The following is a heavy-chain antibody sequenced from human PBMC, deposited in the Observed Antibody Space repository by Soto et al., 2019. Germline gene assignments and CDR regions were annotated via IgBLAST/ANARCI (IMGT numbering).Heavy chain of an antibody. CDR2: IYPGDSDT. J-gene: IGHJ6*02. CDR1: GYSFTSYW. Sequence: SLKISCKGSGYSFTSYWIGWVRQMPGKGLEWMGIIYPGDSDTRYSPSFQGQVTISADKSISTAYLQWSSLKASDTAMYYCARSNDYGDYYYYGMDVWGQGTTVTVSS. CDR3: ARSNDYGDYYYYGMDV. D-gene: IGHD4-17*01. V-gene: IGHV5-51*01.